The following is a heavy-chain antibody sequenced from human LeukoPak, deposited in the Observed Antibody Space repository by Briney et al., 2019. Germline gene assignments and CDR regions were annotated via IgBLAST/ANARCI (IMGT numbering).Heavy chain of an antibody. D-gene: IGHD3-10*01. CDR1: GYTFTGYY. CDR2: INPNSGGT. Sequence: ASVKVSCKASGYTFTGYYMHWVRQAPGQGLEWMGWINPNSGGTNYAQKFQGRVTMTRDTSISTAYMELSGLRSDDTAVYYCARAMVRGVIISLGYWGQGTLVTVSS. V-gene: IGHV1-2*02. J-gene: IGHJ4*02. CDR3: ARAMVRGVIISLGY.